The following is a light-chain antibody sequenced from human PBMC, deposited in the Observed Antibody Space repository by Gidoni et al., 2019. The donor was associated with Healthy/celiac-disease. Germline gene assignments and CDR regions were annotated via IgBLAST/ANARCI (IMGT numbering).Light chain of an antibody. CDR3: QQSYSTPYLT. V-gene: IGKV1-39*01. J-gene: IGKJ4*01. CDR2: AAS. CDR1: QSISSY. Sequence: DIQMTPYPSSLSASVGDRVTITCRASQSISSYLNWYQQKPGKAPKLLIYAASSLQSGVPARFSGSGSGTDFTLTISSLQPEDFATYYCQQSYSTPYLTFGGGTKVEIK.